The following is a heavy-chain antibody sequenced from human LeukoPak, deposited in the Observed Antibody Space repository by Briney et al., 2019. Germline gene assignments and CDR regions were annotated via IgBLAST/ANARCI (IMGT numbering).Heavy chain of an antibody. Sequence: SETLSLTCTVSGGSISSYYWSWIRQPPGKGLEWIGYIYYSGSTNYNPSLKSRVTISVDTSKNQFSLKLSSVTAADTAVYYCARDSLPSLATVVTAYFDYWGQGTLVTVSS. CDR3: ARDSLPSLATVVTAYFDY. J-gene: IGHJ4*02. D-gene: IGHD4-23*01. CDR2: IYYSGST. CDR1: GGSISSYY. V-gene: IGHV4-59*01.